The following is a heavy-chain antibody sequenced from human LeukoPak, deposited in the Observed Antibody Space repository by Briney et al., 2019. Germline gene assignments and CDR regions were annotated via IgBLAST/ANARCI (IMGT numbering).Heavy chain of an antibody. CDR2: IYTSGNT. J-gene: IGHJ4*02. D-gene: IGHD6-13*01. CDR3: ARDLSGIAAAGTLFDY. Sequence: SETLSLTCTVSGASVSSGSYYWSWIRQPAGKGLEWIGRIYTSGNTNYNPSLKSRVTISVDTSKNQFSLQLNSVTPEDTAVYYCARDLSGIAAAGTLFDYWGQGTVVTVSS. V-gene: IGHV4-61*02. CDR1: GASVSSGSYY.